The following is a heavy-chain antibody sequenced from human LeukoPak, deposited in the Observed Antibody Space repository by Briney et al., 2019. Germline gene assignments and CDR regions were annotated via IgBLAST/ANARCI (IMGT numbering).Heavy chain of an antibody. Sequence: TGGSLRLSCAFTFSDYYMSWIRQAPGKGLEWVSYISSSGSTIYYADSVKGRFTISRDNAQSSVYLQMNSLSAEDTAVYYCASTPPYSSSNIYWGQGTLVTDSS. D-gene: IGHD6-6*01. V-gene: IGHV3-11*04. CDR3: ASTPPYSSSNIY. CDR2: ISSSGSTI. CDR1: TFSDYY. J-gene: IGHJ4*02.